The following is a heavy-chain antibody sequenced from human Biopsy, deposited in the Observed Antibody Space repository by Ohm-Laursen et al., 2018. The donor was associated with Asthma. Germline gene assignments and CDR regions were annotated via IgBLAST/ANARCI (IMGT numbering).Heavy chain of an antibody. Sequence: ASVKVSCKSLGGTFNTYVIGWVRQAPGQGLEWMGGINSVFGTTTYPQKFQDRVTITADDATSTVYMELSSLRSEDTAVYYCARKAGSCISRTCYSLDFWGQGTLVTVSS. CDR2: INSVFGTT. CDR3: ARKAGSCISRTCYSLDF. V-gene: IGHV1-69*13. D-gene: IGHD2-2*01. CDR1: GGTFNTYV. J-gene: IGHJ4*02.